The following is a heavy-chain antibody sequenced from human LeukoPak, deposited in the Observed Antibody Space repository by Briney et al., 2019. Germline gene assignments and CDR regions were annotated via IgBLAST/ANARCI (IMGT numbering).Heavy chain of an antibody. CDR3: VKDGGYSYGYIYYYYGMDV. Sequence: PGGSLRVSCSASGFTFSSYAIHWVRQAPGKGLEYVSAISSNGGSTYYADSVKGRFTISSDNSKNTLYLQMSSLRAEDTAVYYCVKDGGYSYGYIYYYYGMDVWGKGTTVTVSS. CDR2: ISSNGGST. V-gene: IGHV3-64D*06. J-gene: IGHJ6*04. D-gene: IGHD5-18*01. CDR1: GFTFSSYA.